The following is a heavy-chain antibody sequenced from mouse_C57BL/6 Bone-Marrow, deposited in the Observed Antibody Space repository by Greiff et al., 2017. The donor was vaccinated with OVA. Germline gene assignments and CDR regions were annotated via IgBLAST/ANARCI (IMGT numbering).Heavy chain of an antibody. Sequence: QVQLQQPGAELVKPGASVKLSCKASGYTFTSYWMHWVKQRPGQGLEWIGMIHPNSGSTNYNEKFKSKATLTVDKSSSTAYMQLSSLTSEDSAVYYCARYGYYGTPCDYWGQGTTLTVSS. J-gene: IGHJ2*01. V-gene: IGHV1-64*01. CDR1: GYTFTSYW. D-gene: IGHD1-1*01. CDR2: IHPNSGST. CDR3: ARYGYYGTPCDY.